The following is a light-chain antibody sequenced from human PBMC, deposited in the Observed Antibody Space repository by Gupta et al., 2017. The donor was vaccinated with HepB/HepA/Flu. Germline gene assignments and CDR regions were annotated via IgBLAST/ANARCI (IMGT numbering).Light chain of an antibody. CDR3: TAYTISSTYV. Sequence: SALTLPAPVSGSPGQSITISCTGISSDVGGYNFVYWYQQHPGKAPKLMIYDVTNRPAGVSYRFSGSKTGNTASLTISGLQAEDEDDYYCTAYTISSTYVFGTGTKFTVL. V-gene: IGLV2-14*03. J-gene: IGLJ1*01. CDR2: DVT. CDR1: SSDVGGYNF.